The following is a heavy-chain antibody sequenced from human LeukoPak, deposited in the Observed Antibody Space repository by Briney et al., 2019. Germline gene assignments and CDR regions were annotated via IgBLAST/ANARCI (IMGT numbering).Heavy chain of an antibody. J-gene: IGHJ3*02. CDR1: GGSISSYY. CDR2: IYYSGST. D-gene: IGHD7-27*01. CDR3: ARWTLTGNAFDI. V-gene: IGHV4-59*12. Sequence: SETLSLTCTVSGGSISSYYWSWIRQPPGKGLEWIGSIYYSGSTYYNPSLKSRVTISVDTSKNQFSLKLSSVTAADTAVYYCARWTLTGNAFDIWGQGTMVTVSS.